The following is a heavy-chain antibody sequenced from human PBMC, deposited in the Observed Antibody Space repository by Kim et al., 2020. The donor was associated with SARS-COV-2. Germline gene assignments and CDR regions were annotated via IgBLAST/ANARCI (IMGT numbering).Heavy chain of an antibody. CDR3: AKDLGWYVSGVVDYGMDV. CDR1: GFTFSSYG. CDR2: ISYDGSNK. Sequence: GGSLRLSCAASGFTFSSYGMHWVRQAPGKGLEWVAVISYDGSNKYYADSVKGRFTISRDNSKNTLYLQMNSLRAEDTAVYYCAKDLGWYVSGVVDYGMDVWGQGTTVTVSS. V-gene: IGHV3-30*18. J-gene: IGHJ6*02. D-gene: IGHD6-19*01.